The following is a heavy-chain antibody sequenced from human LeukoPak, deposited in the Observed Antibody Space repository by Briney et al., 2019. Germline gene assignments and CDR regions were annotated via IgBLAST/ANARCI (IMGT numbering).Heavy chain of an antibody. J-gene: IGHJ4*02. CDR2: ISGSGGST. CDR3: AKEANYDILTGYLFPYDY. CDR1: GFTFSSYA. Sequence: GGSLRLSCAASGFTFSSYAMSWVRQAPGKGLEWVSAISGSGGSTYYAVSVKGRFTISRDNSKNTLYLQMNSLRAEDTAVYYCAKEANYDILTGYLFPYDYWGQGTLVTVSS. D-gene: IGHD3-9*01. V-gene: IGHV3-23*01.